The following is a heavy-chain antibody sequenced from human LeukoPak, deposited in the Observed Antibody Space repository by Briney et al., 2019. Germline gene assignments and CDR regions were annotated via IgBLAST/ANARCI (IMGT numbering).Heavy chain of an antibody. CDR2: ISAYNGNT. CDR1: GYTFTSYG. CDR3: ARDKAVGICSSTSCYNSDAFDI. V-gene: IGHV1-18*01. D-gene: IGHD2-2*02. Sequence: GASVKVSCKASGYTFTSYGISWVRQAPGQGLEWMGWISAYNGNTNYAQKLQGRVTMTTDTSTSTAYMELRSLRSDDTAVYYCARDKAVGICSSTSCYNSDAFDIWGQGTMVTVSS. J-gene: IGHJ3*02.